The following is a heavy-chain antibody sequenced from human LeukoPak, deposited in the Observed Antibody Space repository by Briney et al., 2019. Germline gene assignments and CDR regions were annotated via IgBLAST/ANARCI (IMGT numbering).Heavy chain of an antibody. Sequence: PGGPLRLSCAASGFTVSSNYMSWIRQAPGKGLEWVSYISSSGSTIYYADSVKGRFTISRDNAKNSLYLQMNSLRAEDTAVYYCARETEIRGYSGYLIPPYFDYWGQGTLVTVSS. CDR3: ARETEIRGYSGYLIPPYFDY. J-gene: IGHJ4*02. CDR1: GFTVSSNY. CDR2: ISSSGSTI. V-gene: IGHV3-11*01. D-gene: IGHD5-12*01.